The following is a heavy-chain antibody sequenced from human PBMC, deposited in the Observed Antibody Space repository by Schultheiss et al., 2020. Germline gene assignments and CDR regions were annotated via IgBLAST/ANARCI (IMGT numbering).Heavy chain of an antibody. CDR2: ISSSSSYI. V-gene: IGHV3-21*01. CDR1: GFTFSSYS. Sequence: GGSLRLSCAASGFTFSSYSMNWVRQAPGKGLEWVSSISSSSSYIYYADSVKGRFTISRDNAKNSLYLQMNSLRAEDTAVYYCARDDGGWYLHYYYYGMDVWGQGTTGTGYS. J-gene: IGHJ6*02. D-gene: IGHD6-19*01. CDR3: ARDDGGWYLHYYYYGMDV.